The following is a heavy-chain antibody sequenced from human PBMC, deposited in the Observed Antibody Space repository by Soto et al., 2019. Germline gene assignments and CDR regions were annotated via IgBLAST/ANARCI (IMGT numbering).Heavy chain of an antibody. CDR3: ARERDGSSWSSAESLQY. V-gene: IGHV1-18*01. J-gene: IGHJ1*01. Sequence: ASVKVSFKASGYIFSNYGISWVRPAPGQRREWMGWISTYNANTYYAQKFQGRVTMTTDPSTSPAYMELRSLRSDDTAVFYCARERDGSSWSSAESLQYWGQGSLVTVSS. CDR2: ISTYNANT. CDR1: GYIFSNYG. D-gene: IGHD6-13*01.